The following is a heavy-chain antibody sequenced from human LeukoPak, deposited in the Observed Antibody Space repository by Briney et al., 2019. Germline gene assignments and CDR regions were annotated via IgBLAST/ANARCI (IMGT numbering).Heavy chain of an antibody. CDR2: IYPGDSDT. J-gene: IGHJ3*02. D-gene: IGHD3-9*01. Sequence: GESLKISCKGSGYSFTSYWIGWARQMPGKGLEWMGIIYPGDSDTRYSPSFQGQVTISADKSISNAYLQWSSLKASDTAMYYCARSRPRYYDILTGYDAFDIWGQGTMVTVSS. V-gene: IGHV5-51*01. CDR1: GYSFTSYW. CDR3: ARSRPRYYDILTGYDAFDI.